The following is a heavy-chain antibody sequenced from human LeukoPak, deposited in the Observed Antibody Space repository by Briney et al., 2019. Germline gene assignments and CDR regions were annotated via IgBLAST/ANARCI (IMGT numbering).Heavy chain of an antibody. Sequence: PSETLSLTCTVSGGSNSSSNYYWDWIRQPPGKGLEWIGSIYYSGSTYYNPSLKSRVTISVDTSKNQFSLKLSSVTAADTAVYYCARRTAAGRGDWGQGTLVAVSS. CDR3: ARRTAAGRGD. V-gene: IGHV4-39*01. CDR2: IYYSGST. J-gene: IGHJ4*02. D-gene: IGHD6-13*01. CDR1: GGSNSSSNYY.